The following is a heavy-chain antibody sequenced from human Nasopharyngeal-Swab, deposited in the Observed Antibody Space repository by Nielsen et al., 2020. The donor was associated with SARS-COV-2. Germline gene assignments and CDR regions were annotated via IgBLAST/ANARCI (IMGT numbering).Heavy chain of an antibody. D-gene: IGHD3-3*01. V-gene: IGHV4-39*07. Sequence: WVSRPTGKGRGGIGNIYYRGSTYYNPSLKSRVTISVDTSKNQFSLKLSSVTAADTAVYYCARDLAPEFTIFGVVTAKIWGQGTLVTVSS. CDR2: IYYRGST. J-gene: IGHJ4*02. CDR3: ARDLAPEFTIFGVVTAKI.